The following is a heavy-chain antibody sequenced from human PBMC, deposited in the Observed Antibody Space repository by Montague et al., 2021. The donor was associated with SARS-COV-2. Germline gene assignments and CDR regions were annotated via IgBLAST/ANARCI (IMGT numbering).Heavy chain of an antibody. J-gene: IGHJ6*02. CDR3: ARNGGAAVPGLLLGMDI. Sequence: SEILSLTCNVSGGSISGHYWSWVRQTPEKGPEWIGYIYYLGTTNYNPSLKTRVTFSVDTSKNQLSLMLTSVTAADTGVYYCARNGGAAVPGLLLGMDIWGQGTTVTVSS. CDR2: IYYLGTT. V-gene: IGHV4-59*11. CDR1: GGSISGHY. D-gene: IGHD6-19*01.